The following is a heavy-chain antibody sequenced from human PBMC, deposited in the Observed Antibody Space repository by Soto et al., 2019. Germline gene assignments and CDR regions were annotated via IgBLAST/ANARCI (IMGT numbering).Heavy chain of an antibody. J-gene: IGHJ6*03. V-gene: IGHV3-11*01. CDR2: ISSGGSII. CDR3: ARGLGLELRYYFYYMDV. CDR1: GFTFNDYY. D-gene: IGHD1-7*01. Sequence: QVQLVESGGGLVKPGGSLRLSCAASGFTFNDYYMSWIRQAPGKGLEWVSYISSGGSIIYYVDSVKGRFTISRDNAKNSLYLQMNSLRAEDTAVYYCARGLGLELRYYFYYMDVWGKGTTVTVSS.